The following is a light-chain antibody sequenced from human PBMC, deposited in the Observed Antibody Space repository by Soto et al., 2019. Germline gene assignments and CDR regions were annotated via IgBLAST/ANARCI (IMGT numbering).Light chain of an antibody. CDR3: QQLNSYPT. CDR2: AAS. CDR1: QGISSY. Sequence: AIRRTESPSSLSASTGDRVTITCRASQGISSYLAWYQQKPGKAPKLLIYAASTLQSGVPSRFSGSGSGTDFTLTISSMKPEDFATYYCQQLNSYPTFGQGTRLEIK. V-gene: IGKV1-8*01. J-gene: IGKJ5*01.